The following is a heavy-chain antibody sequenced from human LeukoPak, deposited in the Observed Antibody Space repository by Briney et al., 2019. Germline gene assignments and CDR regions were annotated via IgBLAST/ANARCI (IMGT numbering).Heavy chain of an antibody. Sequence: ASVKVSCKASGYIFTGYYMHWVRQAPGQGLEWVGRINPNSGGTNYAQKFQGRVTMTRDTSISTAYMEPSSLMSDDTAVYYCATTYSTVFDYWGQGTLVTVSS. CDR2: INPNSGGT. J-gene: IGHJ4*02. CDR3: ATTYSTVFDY. V-gene: IGHV1-2*06. CDR1: GYIFTGYY. D-gene: IGHD1-1*01.